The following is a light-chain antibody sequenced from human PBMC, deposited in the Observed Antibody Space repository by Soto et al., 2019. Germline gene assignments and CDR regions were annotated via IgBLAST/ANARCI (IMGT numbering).Light chain of an antibody. CDR2: DST. Sequence: ILLTQSPATLSVSPGERVTLSCRASQSLNSNLAWYQQRPRQAPRLLIYDSTTRATGIPGRFSSGGSGTYFTLTISRLQSEDFAVYYCQQYNNWWTFGQGTKVEIK. J-gene: IGKJ1*01. CDR3: QQYNNWWT. CDR1: QSLNSN. V-gene: IGKV3-15*01.